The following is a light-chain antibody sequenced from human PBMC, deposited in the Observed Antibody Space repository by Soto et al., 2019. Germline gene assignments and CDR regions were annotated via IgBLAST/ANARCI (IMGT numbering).Light chain of an antibody. CDR3: QKYSSAPLT. V-gene: IGKV1-27*01. J-gene: IGKJ4*01. CDR1: QAISNY. CDR2: AAS. Sequence: DIQMTQSPSSLSAYVGDRVTITCRASQAISNYLVWYQQKPGKVPKVLIYAASTLQSGVPSRFSGSGSGTHFTLSISSLQPEDAATYYCQKYSSAPLTFGGGTKVELK.